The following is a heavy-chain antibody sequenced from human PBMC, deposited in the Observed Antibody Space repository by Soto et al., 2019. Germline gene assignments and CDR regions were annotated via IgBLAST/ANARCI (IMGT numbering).Heavy chain of an antibody. D-gene: IGHD3-16*01. CDR2: VKQDGSDK. Sequence: EVQLVESGGGLVQPGGSLRLTCAASGFTLSGYWMSWVSQAPGKGLEWVANVKQDGSDKYYVDSVKGRFTISRDNAKNSLYFQINSLRAEDKAVYYCAGGGGNFDQWGQGTLVTVSS. J-gene: IGHJ4*02. CDR1: GFTLSGYW. CDR3: AGGGGNFDQ. V-gene: IGHV3-7*04.